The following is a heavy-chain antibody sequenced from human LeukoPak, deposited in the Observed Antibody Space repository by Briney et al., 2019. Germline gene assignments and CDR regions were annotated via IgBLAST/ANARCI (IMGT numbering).Heavy chain of an antibody. CDR3: ARRGTFTYYDILTGYKSGGFQH. D-gene: IGHD3-9*01. CDR2: INHSGST. J-gene: IGHJ1*01. V-gene: IGHV4-34*01. Sequence: SETLSLTCAVYGGSFSGYYRSWIRQPPGKGLEWIGEINHSGSTNYNPSLKSRVTISVDTSKNQFSLKLSSVTAADTAVYYCARRGTFTYYDILTGYKSGGFQHWGQGTLVTVSS. CDR1: GGSFSGYY.